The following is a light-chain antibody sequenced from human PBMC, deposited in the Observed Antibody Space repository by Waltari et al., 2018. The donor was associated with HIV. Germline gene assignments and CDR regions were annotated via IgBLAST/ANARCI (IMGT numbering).Light chain of an antibody. V-gene: IGKV3-15*01. CDR2: GGS. J-gene: IGKJ3*01. CDR1: QSVSTN. CDR3: QQYNDWPREFT. Sequence: EIVLTQSPATLSVSPGDRATLSCRASQSVSTNLAWYQHKPGQSPRILIYGGSTRATGGPARFSGSGSGTEFTLTISSLQSEDLALYYCQQYNDWPREFTFGPGTKVDIK.